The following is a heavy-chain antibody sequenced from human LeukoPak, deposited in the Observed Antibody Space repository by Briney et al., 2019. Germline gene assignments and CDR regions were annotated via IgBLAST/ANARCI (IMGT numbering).Heavy chain of an antibody. CDR2: ISSIGTTI. CDR1: GFIFSNYE. V-gene: IGHV3-48*03. J-gene: IGHJ4*02. CDR3: ARAYRYSTTTSCFPPFFDS. Sequence: GGSLRLSCAASGFIFSNYEMNWVRQAPGKGLEWVSYISSIGTTIYYADSVKGRFTISRDNSKNSLYLQMNSLRAEDTAVYYCARAYRYSTTTSCFPPFFDSWGQGTLVTVSS. D-gene: IGHD2-2*01.